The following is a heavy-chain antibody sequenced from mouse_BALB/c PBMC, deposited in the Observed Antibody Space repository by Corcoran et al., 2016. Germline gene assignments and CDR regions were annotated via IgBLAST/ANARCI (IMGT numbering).Heavy chain of an antibody. D-gene: IGHD1-1*01. CDR2: INPYNDGT. CDR3: ARYGNFYAMDY. Sequence: EVQLQQSGPELVKPGASVKMSCKASGYTFTSYVMHWVKQKPGQGLEWFGYINPYNDGTKYNEKFKGKATLTSDKSSSTAYMELSSLTSEDSAVYYCARYGNFYAMDYWGQGTSVTVSS. V-gene: IGHV1S136*01. J-gene: IGHJ4*01. CDR1: GYTFTSYV.